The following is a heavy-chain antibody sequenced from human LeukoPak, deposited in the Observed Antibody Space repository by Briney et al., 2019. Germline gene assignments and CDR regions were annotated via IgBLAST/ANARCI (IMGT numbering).Heavy chain of an antibody. CDR3: ARQFHMVLGGRPPLEINWFDP. D-gene: IGHD3-10*01. CDR2: IYYSGST. Sequence: PSETLSLTCTVSGGSISSYYWSWIRQPPGKGLEWIGYIYYSGSTNYNPSLKSRVTISVDTSKNQFSLKRSSVTAADTAVYYCARQFHMVLGGRPPLEINWFDPWGQGTLVTVSS. CDR1: GGSISSYY. V-gene: IGHV4-59*08. J-gene: IGHJ5*02.